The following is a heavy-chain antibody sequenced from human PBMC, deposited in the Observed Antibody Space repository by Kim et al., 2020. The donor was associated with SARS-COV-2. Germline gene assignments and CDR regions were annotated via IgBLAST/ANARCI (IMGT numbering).Heavy chain of an antibody. Sequence: SETLSLTCAVYGGSFSGYYWSWIRQPPGKGLEWIGEINHSGSTNYNPSLKSRVTISVDTSKNQFSLKLSSVTAADTAVYYCARGVGDGYNFLVGYYYYGMDVWGQGTTVTVSS. D-gene: IGHD5-12*01. CDR2: INHSGST. CDR1: GGSFSGYY. J-gene: IGHJ6*02. CDR3: ARGVGDGYNFLVGYYYYGMDV. V-gene: IGHV4-34*01.